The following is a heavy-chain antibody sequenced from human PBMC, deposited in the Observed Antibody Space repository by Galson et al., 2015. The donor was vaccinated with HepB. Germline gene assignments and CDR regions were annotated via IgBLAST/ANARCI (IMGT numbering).Heavy chain of an antibody. CDR2: IRGKAHGGTT. D-gene: IGHD1-1*01. Sequence: SLRLSCAASGFTFGDYAMAWFRQAPGKGLEWVGFIRGKAHGGTTEYAASVKGRFTISRDDSKSIAYLQMNSLKTEDTAVYYCTRPLSTTSYYCYGVDVWGRGTTVTVSS. J-gene: IGHJ6*02. CDR1: GFTFGDYA. V-gene: IGHV3-49*03. CDR3: TRPLSTTSYYCYGVDV.